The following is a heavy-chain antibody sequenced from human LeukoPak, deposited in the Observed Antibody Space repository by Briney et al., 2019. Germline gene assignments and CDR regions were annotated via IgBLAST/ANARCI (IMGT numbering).Heavy chain of an antibody. V-gene: IGHV3-23*01. CDR2: IDANGAGT. CDR1: GFTFNSYA. J-gene: IGHJ5*02. CDR3: AKDQSYYNWFDP. Sequence: GGSLRLSCSASGFTFNSYAMYWVRQAPGKGLEWVSGIDANGAGTFYADSVKGRFSISRDNAKNTLGLQMHSLTAEDTAVYYCAKDQSYYNWFDPWGQGTLVTVSS. D-gene: IGHD3-10*01.